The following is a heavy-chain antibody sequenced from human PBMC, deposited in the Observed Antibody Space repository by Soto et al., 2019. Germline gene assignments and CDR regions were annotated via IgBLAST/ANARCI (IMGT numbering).Heavy chain of an antibody. CDR1: GFTFSSYG. CDR2: ISYDGSNK. CDR3: AKDTSVLYSGYDYVGGSDYYYYGMDV. Sequence: GGSLRLSCAASGFTFSSYGMHWVRQAPGKGLEWVAVISYDGSNKYYADSVKGRFTISRDNSKNTLYLQMNSLRAEDTDVYYCAKDTSVLYSGYDYVGGSDYYYYGMDVWGQGTTVTVS. V-gene: IGHV3-30*18. D-gene: IGHD5-12*01. J-gene: IGHJ6*02.